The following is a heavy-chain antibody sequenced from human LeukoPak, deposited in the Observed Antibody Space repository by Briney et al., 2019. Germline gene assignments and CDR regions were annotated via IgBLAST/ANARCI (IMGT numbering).Heavy chain of an antibody. CDR3: ARRDGSPIYGSGSYFDY. D-gene: IGHD3-10*01. J-gene: IGHJ4*02. V-gene: IGHV3-48*03. Sequence: PGGSLRLSCAASGFPFSSYEMNWVRQAPGKGLEWVSYISSSGSTIYYADSVKGRFTISRDNAKNSLYLQMNSLRAEDTAVYYCARRDGSPIYGSGSYFDYWGQGTLVILSS. CDR1: GFPFSSYE. CDR2: ISSSGSTI.